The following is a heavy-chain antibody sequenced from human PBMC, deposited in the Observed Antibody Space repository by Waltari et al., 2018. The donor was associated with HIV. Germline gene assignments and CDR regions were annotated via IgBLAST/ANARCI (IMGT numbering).Heavy chain of an antibody. CDR2: INHSGST. CDR1: GGSSSGYY. Sequence: QVQLQQWGAGLLKPSETLSLTCAVYGGSSSGYYWRWIRPHPGTGRAWMREINHSGSTNYNPSLKSRVTISVDTSKNQFSLKLSSVTAADTAVYYCARGFLYDFWSGYKKPGYFDYWGQGTLVTVSS. D-gene: IGHD3-3*01. J-gene: IGHJ4*02. CDR3: ARGFLYDFWSGYKKPGYFDY. V-gene: IGHV4-34*01.